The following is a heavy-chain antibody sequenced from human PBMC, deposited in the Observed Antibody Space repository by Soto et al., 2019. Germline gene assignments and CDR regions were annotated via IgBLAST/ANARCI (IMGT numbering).Heavy chain of an antibody. CDR1: GYTFTGYY. V-gene: IGHV1-69*01. J-gene: IGHJ6*02. CDR2: IIPIFGTA. CDR3: ASGHGGMDV. Sequence: QVQLVQSGAEVKKPGASVKVSCKASGYTFTGYYMHWVRQAPGQGLEWMGWIIPIFGTANYAQKFQGRVTITADESTSTAYMELSSLRSEDTAVYYCASGHGGMDVWGQGTTVTVSS.